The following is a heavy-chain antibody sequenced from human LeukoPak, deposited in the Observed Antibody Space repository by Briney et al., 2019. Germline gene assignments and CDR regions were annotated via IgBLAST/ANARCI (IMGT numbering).Heavy chain of an antibody. CDR2: INWNGGNT. V-gene: IGHV3-20*04. J-gene: IGHJ6*03. CDR3: AREGYDSSGDSYYYYYMDV. CDR1: GFTFGDYG. D-gene: IGHD3-22*01. Sequence: PGGSLRLSCAASGFTFGDYGMSWVRQAPGKGLEWVSGINWNGGNTGYADSVKGRFTISRDNAKNSLYLQMNSLRAEDTALYYCAREGYDSSGDSYYYYYMDVWGTGTTVTVSS.